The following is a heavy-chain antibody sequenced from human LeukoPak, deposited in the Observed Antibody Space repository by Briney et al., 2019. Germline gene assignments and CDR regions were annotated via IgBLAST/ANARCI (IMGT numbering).Heavy chain of an antibody. V-gene: IGHV1-69*04. J-gene: IGHJ4*02. CDR1: GGTFSSYA. Sequence: SVKVSCKASGGTFSSYAISWVRQAPGQGLEWMGRIIPILGIANYAQKFQGRVTMTADKSTSTAYMELSRLRSDDTAVYYCARDDYVWGSYGYWGQGTLVTVSS. D-gene: IGHD3-16*01. CDR3: ARDDYVWGSYGY. CDR2: IIPILGIA.